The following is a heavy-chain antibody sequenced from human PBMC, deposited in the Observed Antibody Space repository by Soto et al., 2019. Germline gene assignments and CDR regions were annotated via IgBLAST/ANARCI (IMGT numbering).Heavy chain of an antibody. J-gene: IGHJ6*02. CDR2: MNPNSGNT. Sequence: ASVKVSCKASGYTFTSYDINWVRQATGQGLEWMGWMNPNSGNTGYAQKFQGRVTMTRNTSISTAYMELSSLRSEDTAVYYCASVGHSGWYQNYFYYGMDVWGQGTSVTVSS. V-gene: IGHV1-8*01. CDR3: ASVGHSGWYQNYFYYGMDV. CDR1: GYTFTSYD. D-gene: IGHD6-19*01.